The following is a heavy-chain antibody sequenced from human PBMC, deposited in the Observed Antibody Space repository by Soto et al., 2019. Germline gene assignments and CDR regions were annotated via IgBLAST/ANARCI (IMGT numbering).Heavy chain of an antibody. D-gene: IGHD3-22*01. CDR1: GGSISSYY. J-gene: IGHJ4*02. V-gene: IGHV4-59*01. CDR2: IYYSGAT. Sequence: SETLSLTCSVSGGSISSYYWSWIRQPPGKGLEWIGYIYYSGATNYNPSLKSRITMTTDTSTSTAYMELRSLRSDDTAVYYCVRDGSKDSSGYYYRHWGQGTLVTVSS. CDR3: VRDGSKDSSGYYYRH.